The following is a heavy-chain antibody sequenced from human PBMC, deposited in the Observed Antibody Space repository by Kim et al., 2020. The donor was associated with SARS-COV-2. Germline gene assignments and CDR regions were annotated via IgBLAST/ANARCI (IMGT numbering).Heavy chain of an antibody. D-gene: IGHD3-10*02. Sequence: GGSLRLSCAASRFTFSTYSMNWVRQAPGKGLEWISSISSSSSYIYYADSVKGRFTISRDNAKNALYLQMNSLRSDDTAVYYCARGGGDSVYGEDFDYWG. CDR2: ISSSSSYI. CDR1: RFTFSTYS. CDR3: ARGGGDSVYGEDFDY. J-gene: IGHJ4*01. V-gene: IGHV3-21*01.